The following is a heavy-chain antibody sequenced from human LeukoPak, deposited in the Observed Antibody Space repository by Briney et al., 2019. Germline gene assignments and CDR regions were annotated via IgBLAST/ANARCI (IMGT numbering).Heavy chain of an antibody. D-gene: IGHD2-8*02. CDR2: IKSKTDGGTT. CDR3: TTDKAWWAPGSYFEF. J-gene: IGHJ4*02. CDR1: GFTFSNAW. Sequence: GGSLRLSCAASGFTFSNAWMSWVRQAPGKGLEWVGRIKSKTDGGTTDYAAPVKGRFTISRDDSKSTLYLQMNSLHTDDTAVYYGTTDKAWWAPGSYFEFWGQGSLVTVSS. V-gene: IGHV3-15*01.